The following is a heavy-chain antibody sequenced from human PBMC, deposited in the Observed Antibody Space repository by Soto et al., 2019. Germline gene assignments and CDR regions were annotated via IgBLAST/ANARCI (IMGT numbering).Heavy chain of an antibody. V-gene: IGHV4-39*01. D-gene: IGHD2-15*01. CDR1: GGSISSSSYY. CDR3: ARGYCSGGSCYRY. CDR2: IYYSGST. J-gene: IGHJ4*02. Sequence: PSETLSLTCTVSGGSISSSSYYWGWIRQPPGKGLEWIGSIYYSGSTYYSPSLKSRVTISVDTSKNQFSLKLSSVTAADTAVHYCARGYCSGGSCYRYWGQGSQVTVSS.